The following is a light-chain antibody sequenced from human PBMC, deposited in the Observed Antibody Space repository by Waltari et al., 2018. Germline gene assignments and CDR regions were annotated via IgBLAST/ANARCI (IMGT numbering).Light chain of an antibody. J-gene: IGKJ1*01. V-gene: IGKV3-20*01. CDR3: QHYLRLPVT. CDR2: GAS. CDR1: QRVTRA. Sequence: EIVLTQSPGTLSLSPGESATLSCRTSQRVTRALAWYQQKPGQAPRLLIDGASNRATDIPDRFSGSGSGTDFSLTISSLEPEDFAVYYCQHYLRLPVTFGQGTKVEVK.